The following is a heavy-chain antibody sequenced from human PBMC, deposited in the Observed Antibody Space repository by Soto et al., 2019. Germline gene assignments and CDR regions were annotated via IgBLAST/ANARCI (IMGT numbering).Heavy chain of an antibody. D-gene: IGHD5-12*01. CDR2: ISYDGSNK. J-gene: IGHJ6*02. CDR3: ARDPNIVATMGSIYYYYGMDV. Sequence: GESLKISCAASGFIFCSSAMHWDRQAPGTGLEWVAGISYDGSNKYYADSVKGRFTISRDNAKNSLYLQMNSLRAEDTAVYYCARDPNIVATMGSIYYYYGMDVWGQGTTVTVSS. V-gene: IGHV3-30-3*01. CDR1: GFIFCSSA.